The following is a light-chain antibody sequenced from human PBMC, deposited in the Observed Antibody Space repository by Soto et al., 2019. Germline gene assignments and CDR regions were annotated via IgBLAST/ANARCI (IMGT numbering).Light chain of an antibody. CDR1: SSNIGAGYD. V-gene: IGLV1-40*01. Sequence: QCALTQPPSVSGAPGQRVTISCTGSSSNIGAGYDVHWYQQLPGTAPKLLIYGNSNRPSGVPDRFSGSKSGTSASLAITGLQAEDEADYYCQSYDSSLSALVFGGGTKLTVL. CDR3: QSYDSSLSALV. CDR2: GNS. J-gene: IGLJ3*02.